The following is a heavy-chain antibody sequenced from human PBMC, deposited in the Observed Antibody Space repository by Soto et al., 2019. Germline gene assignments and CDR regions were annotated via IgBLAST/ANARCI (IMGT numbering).Heavy chain of an antibody. J-gene: IGHJ3*02. CDR1: GYSFTSYW. Sequence: GESLKISCKGSGYSFTSYWIGWVRQMPGKGLEWMGIIYPGDSDTRYSPSFQGQVTISADKSISTAYLQWSSLKASDTAMYYCARLGSRGYDLKFAFDIWGQGTMVTVSS. V-gene: IGHV5-51*01. D-gene: IGHD5-12*01. CDR3: ARLGSRGYDLKFAFDI. CDR2: IYPGDSDT.